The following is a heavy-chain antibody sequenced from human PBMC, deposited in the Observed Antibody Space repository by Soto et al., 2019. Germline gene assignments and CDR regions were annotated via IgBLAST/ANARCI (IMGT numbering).Heavy chain of an antibody. Sequence: ASVKVSCKASGYTFTSYDINWVRQATGQGLEWMGWMNPNSGNTGYAQKFQGRVTMTRNTSISTAYMELSSLRSEDTAVYYCAREGNVYDFWDYWYFDLWGRGTLVTVSS. CDR3: AREGNVYDFWDYWYFDL. J-gene: IGHJ2*01. CDR2: MNPNSGNT. D-gene: IGHD3-3*01. V-gene: IGHV1-8*01. CDR1: GYTFTSYD.